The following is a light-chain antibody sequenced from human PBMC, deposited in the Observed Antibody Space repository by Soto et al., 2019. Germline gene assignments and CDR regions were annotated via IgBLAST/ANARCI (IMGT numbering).Light chain of an antibody. Sequence: EIVLTQSPATLSLSPGERATLSCRASQSVSIYLAWYQQKPGQAPRLLIYDASNRATGIPARFSGSGSGTEFTLTITSLQPEAFADYYCQQRSSWPLTFGGGTKVEIK. CDR2: DAS. CDR3: QQRSSWPLT. CDR1: QSVSIY. V-gene: IGKV3-11*01. J-gene: IGKJ4*01.